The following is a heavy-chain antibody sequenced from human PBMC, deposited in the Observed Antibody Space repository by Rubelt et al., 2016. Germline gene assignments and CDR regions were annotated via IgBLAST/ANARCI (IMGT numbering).Heavy chain of an antibody. V-gene: IGHV4-39*01. Sequence: QLQLQESGPGLVKPSETLSLTCTVSGGSISSSTYYWGWIRQPPGKGLEWIGSIYYSGSTYYNPSLKSRVTISVDTPKNLFSLKLCSVTAADTAVYYCSRGHWNYFDYWGQGTLVTVSS. CDR1: GGSISSSTYY. CDR2: IYYSGST. D-gene: IGHD1-1*01. CDR3: SRGHWNYFDY. J-gene: IGHJ4*02.